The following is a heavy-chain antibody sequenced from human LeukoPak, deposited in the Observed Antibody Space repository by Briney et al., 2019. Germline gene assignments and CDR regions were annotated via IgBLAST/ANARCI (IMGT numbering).Heavy chain of an antibody. CDR2: IIPIFGTA. CDR3: ARHIVVVVAGHYYYYYMDV. J-gene: IGHJ6*03. D-gene: IGHD2-15*01. V-gene: IGHV1-69*13. CDR1: GGTFSSYA. Sequence: SVKVSCKASGGTFSSYAISWVRQAPGQGLEWMGGIIPIFGTANYAQKFQGRVTITADESTSTAYMELSSLRSEDTAVYYCARHIVVVVAGHYYYYYMDVWGKGTTVTISS.